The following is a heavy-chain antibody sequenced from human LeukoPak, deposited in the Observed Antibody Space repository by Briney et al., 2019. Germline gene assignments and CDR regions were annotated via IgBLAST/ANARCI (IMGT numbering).Heavy chain of an antibody. J-gene: IGHJ4*02. CDR3: AKDYAYFTVRELLFDY. Sequence: GGCLRLSCVASGFTFNNYAMSWVRQAPGKGLEWVSAISGSGGSTYYADSVKGRFAISRDNSKNTLSLQLNSLRAEDTAVYYCAKDYAYFTVRELLFDYWGQGTLVTVSS. D-gene: IGHD3-16*01. V-gene: IGHV3-23*01. CDR1: GFTFNNYA. CDR2: ISGSGGST.